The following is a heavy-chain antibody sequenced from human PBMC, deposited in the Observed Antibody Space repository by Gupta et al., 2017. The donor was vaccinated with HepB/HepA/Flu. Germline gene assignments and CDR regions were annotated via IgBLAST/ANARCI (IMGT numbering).Heavy chain of an antibody. D-gene: IGHD1-26*01. J-gene: IGHJ6*03. V-gene: IGHV1-69*06. CDR1: GGTFSSYA. Sequence: QVQLVQSGAEVKKPGSSVKVSCKASGGTFSSYAISWVRQAPGQGLEWMGGIIPIFGTANYAQKFQGRVTITADKSTSTAYMELSSLRSEDTAVYYCARDRAFWEWELDDYYYYMDVWGKGTTVTVSS. CDR2: IIPIFGTA. CDR3: ARDRAFWEWELDDYYYYMDV.